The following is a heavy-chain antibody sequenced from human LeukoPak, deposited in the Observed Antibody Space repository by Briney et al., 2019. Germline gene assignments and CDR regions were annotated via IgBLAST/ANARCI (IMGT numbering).Heavy chain of an antibody. CDR3: ARDREVAAAFHFGFQQ. Sequence: GGSLRLSCAASGFTFSSYNMNWVRQAPGKGLEWVSYISGSSSTRHYADSVKGRFTISRDNAKNSLYLQMNSLRAEDTAVYYCARDREVAAAFHFGFQQWGQGTLVTVSS. CDR2: ISGSSSTR. V-gene: IGHV3-48*04. D-gene: IGHD6-13*01. J-gene: IGHJ1*01. CDR1: GFTFSSYN.